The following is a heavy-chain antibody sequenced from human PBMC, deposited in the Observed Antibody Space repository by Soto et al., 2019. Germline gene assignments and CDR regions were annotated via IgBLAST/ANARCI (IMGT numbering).Heavy chain of an antibody. CDR1: GGSISSSSYY. Sequence: ASETLSLTCTVSGGSISSSSYYWGWIRQPPGKGLEWIGSIYYSGSTYYNASLKSRVTISVDTSKNQFSLKLSSVTAADTAVYYCARVVGATIGPLNWFDPWGQGTLVTVSS. J-gene: IGHJ5*02. CDR2: IYYSGST. V-gene: IGHV4-39*07. D-gene: IGHD1-26*01. CDR3: ARVVGATIGPLNWFDP.